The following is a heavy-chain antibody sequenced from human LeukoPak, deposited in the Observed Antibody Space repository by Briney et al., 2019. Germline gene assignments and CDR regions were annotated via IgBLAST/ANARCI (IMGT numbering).Heavy chain of an antibody. CDR1: SGSISSGAYS. V-gene: IGHV4-30-2*01. CDR3: ASSPYYYDSSGYIDY. D-gene: IGHD3-22*01. Sequence: SETLSLTCAVSSGSISSGAYSRSWIRQPPGKGLEWIGYIYHSGSTYYNPSLKSRVTISVDRSKNQFSLKLTSVTAADTAVYYCASSPYYYDSSGYIDYWGQGTLVTVSS. J-gene: IGHJ4*02. CDR2: IYHSGST.